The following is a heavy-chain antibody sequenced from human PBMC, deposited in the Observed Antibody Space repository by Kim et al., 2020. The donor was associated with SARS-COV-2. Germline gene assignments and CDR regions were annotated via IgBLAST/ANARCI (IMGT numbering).Heavy chain of an antibody. CDR2: IYYSGST. J-gene: IGHJ6*02. CDR1: GGSISSYY. Sequence: SETLSLTCTVSGGSISSYYWSWIRQPPGKGLEWIGYIYYSGSTNYNPSLKSRVTISVDTSKNQFSLKLSSVTAADTAVYYCSRRRFNWGLYGMDVWGQGTTVTGSS. CDR3: SRRRFNWGLYGMDV. D-gene: IGHD7-27*01. V-gene: IGHV4-59*08.